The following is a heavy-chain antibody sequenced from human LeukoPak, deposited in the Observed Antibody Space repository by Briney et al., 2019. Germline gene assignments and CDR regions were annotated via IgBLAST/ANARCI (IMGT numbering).Heavy chain of an antibody. J-gene: IGHJ6*02. V-gene: IGHV1-8*01. Sequence: ASVKVSCKASGYTFTSYDINWVRQATGQGLEWMGWMNPNSGNTGYAQKFQGRVTMTRNTSISTAYMELSSLRSEDTAVYYCARGPVRPDYGDYYYYGMDVWGQGTTVTVSS. CDR3: ARGPVRPDYGDYYYYGMDV. CDR2: MNPNSGNT. CDR1: GYTFTSYD. D-gene: IGHD4-17*01.